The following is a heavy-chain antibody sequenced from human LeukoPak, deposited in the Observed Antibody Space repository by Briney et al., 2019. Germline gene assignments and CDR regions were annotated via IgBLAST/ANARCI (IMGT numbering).Heavy chain of an antibody. D-gene: IGHD3-3*01. CDR1: GFTFSSYE. CDR3: ARDRAYYDFWSGSNFDY. V-gene: IGHV3-7*01. J-gene: IGHJ4*02. CDR2: IKQDGSEK. Sequence: GGSLRLSCAASGFTFSSYEMNWVRQAPGKGLEWVANIKQDGSEKYYVDSVKGRFTISRDNAKNSLYLQMNSLRAEDTAVYYCARDRAYYDFWSGSNFDYWGQGTLVTVSS.